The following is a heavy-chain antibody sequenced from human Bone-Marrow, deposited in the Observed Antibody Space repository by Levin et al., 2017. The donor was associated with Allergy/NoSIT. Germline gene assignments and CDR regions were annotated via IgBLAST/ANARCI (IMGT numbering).Heavy chain of an antibody. D-gene: IGHD3-3*01. CDR3: AKSTIFGVPSPGYFYYGMDV. Sequence: GGSLRLSCAASGFTFDDYAMHWVRQAPGKGLEWVSGITWNSATIDYADSVKGRFTISRDNAKNSLYREMNSLTPEGTAVYYGAKSTIFGVPSPGYFYYGMDVWGQGTTVTVSS. CDR1: GFTFDDYA. V-gene: IGHV3-9*01. CDR2: ITWNSATI. J-gene: IGHJ6*02.